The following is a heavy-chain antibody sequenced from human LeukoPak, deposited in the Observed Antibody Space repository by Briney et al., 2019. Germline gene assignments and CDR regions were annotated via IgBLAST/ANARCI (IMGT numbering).Heavy chain of an antibody. CDR1: GFTFSAYS. CDR3: AKVLIADSYYDSTGAHDGFDM. CDR2: ISSSSKYI. Sequence: GGSLRLSCAVSGFTFSAYSMNWVRQAPGKGLEWLSAISSSSKYINYADSVKGRLTISRDNAKNSVFLQMNSLRAEATAVYYCAKVLIADSYYDSTGAHDGFDMWGQGTMVTVSS. V-gene: IGHV3-21*06. D-gene: IGHD3-22*01. J-gene: IGHJ3*02.